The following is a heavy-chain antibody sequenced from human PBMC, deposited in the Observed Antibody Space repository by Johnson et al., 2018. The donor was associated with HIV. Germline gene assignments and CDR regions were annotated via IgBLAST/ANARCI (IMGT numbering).Heavy chain of an antibody. CDR1: GFTFDDYG. J-gene: IGHJ3*02. Sequence: EVQLVESGGGVVRPGGSLRLSCAASGFTFDDYGMSWVRQAPGKGLEWVSGLNWNGRRTGYADSVKGRFTISRDNPKNSLYLQLDSLRAEDTALYYCASQGGSPAFDIWGQGTLVTVSS. CDR2: LNWNGRRT. D-gene: IGHD3-16*01. V-gene: IGHV3-20*04. CDR3: ASQGGSPAFDI.